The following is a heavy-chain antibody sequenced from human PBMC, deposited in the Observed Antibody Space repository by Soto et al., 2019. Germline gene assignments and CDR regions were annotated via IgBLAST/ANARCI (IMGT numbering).Heavy chain of an antibody. CDR1: GYTFSTYG. D-gene: IGHD3-10*01. J-gene: IGHJ4*02. V-gene: IGHV1-18*01. CDR2: ISDNSGTT. CDR3: AREGVRGQRGVTYCDY. Sequence: QAQLVQSGAEVKKPGASVKVSCEASGYTFSTYGITWVRQAPGQGLEWMGWISDNSGTTNYAQQLQGRLTMTTDTSTSTAYMELSSLRSDDTAVYYCAREGVRGQRGVTYCDYWGQGTLVTVSS.